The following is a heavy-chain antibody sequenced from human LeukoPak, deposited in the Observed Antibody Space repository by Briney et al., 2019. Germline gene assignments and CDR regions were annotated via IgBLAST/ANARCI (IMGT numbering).Heavy chain of an antibody. V-gene: IGHV4-34*01. CDR2: INHSGST. D-gene: IGHD3-22*01. Sequence: SETLSLTCAVYGGSFSGYYWSWIRQPPGKGLEWIGEINHSGSTNYNPSLKSRVTISVDTSKNQFSLKLSSVTAADTAVYYCASYYYYDSSGYYSSFVYWGQGTLVTVSS. J-gene: IGHJ4*02. CDR3: ASYYYYDSSGYYSSFVY. CDR1: GGSFSGYY.